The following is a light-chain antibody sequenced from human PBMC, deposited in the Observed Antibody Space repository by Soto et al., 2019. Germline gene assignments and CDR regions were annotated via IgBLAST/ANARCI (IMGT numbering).Light chain of an antibody. CDR1: SSNIGSNY. CDR2: RNN. V-gene: IGLV1-47*01. J-gene: IGLJ1*01. Sequence: QSVLTQPPSASGTPRQRVTTSCSGSSSNIGSNYVYWYQQLPGTAPKLLIYRNNQRPSGVPDRFSGSKSGTSASLAISGLRSEDEADYYCAAWDDSLSGYVFGTGTKVTVL. CDR3: AAWDDSLSGYV.